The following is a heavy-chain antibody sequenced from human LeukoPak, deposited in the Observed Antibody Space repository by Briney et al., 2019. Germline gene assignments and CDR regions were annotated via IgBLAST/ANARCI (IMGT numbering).Heavy chain of an antibody. J-gene: IGHJ6*03. CDR3: ARWIAAPRYMDV. V-gene: IGHV3-21*01. CDR1: GFTFSSYS. D-gene: IGHD6-13*01. Sequence: GGSLRLSCAASGFTFSSYSMNWVRQAPGKGLEWVSSISSSSSYIYYADSVKGRFTISRDNAKNSLYLQMNSLGAEDTAVYYCARWIAAPRYMDVWGKGTTVTVSS. CDR2: ISSSSSYI.